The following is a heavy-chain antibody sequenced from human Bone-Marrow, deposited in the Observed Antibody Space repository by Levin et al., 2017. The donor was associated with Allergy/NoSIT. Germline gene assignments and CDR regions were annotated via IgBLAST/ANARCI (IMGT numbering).Heavy chain of an antibody. CDR1: GASIGSFY. D-gene: IGHD3-16*01. Sequence: SETLSLTCTVPGASIGSFYWTWVRQPPGKGLEWIGFIHHSGTTKHNPSLKSRVTIAMDTSKNEISLRLSSVTAADTAVYYCARTFYYFYGMDVWGQGTTVTVSS. CDR3: ARTFYYFYGMDV. CDR2: IHHSGTT. J-gene: IGHJ6*02. V-gene: IGHV4-59*08.